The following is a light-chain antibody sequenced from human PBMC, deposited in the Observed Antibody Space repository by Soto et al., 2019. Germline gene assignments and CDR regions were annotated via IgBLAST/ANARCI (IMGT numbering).Light chain of an antibody. CDR3: QVWDSSSDHGV. Sequence: SYELTQPPSVSVAPGQTARMTCGGDNIGSKSVHWYQQKPGQAPVLVVYDDGDRPSGIPERFSGSNSGSTATLTLSRVEAGDEADYYCQVWDSSSDHGVFGGGPQLTVL. CDR2: DDG. V-gene: IGLV3-21*02. J-gene: IGLJ7*01. CDR1: NIGSKS.